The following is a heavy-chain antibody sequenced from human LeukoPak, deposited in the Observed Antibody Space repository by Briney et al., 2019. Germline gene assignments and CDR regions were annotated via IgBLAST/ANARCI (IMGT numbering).Heavy chain of an antibody. Sequence: SETLSLTCAVYGGSFSGYYWSLIRQPPGKGLEWIGEINHSGSTNYNPSLKSRVTLSVDTSKNQFSLKLSSVTAADTAVYYCARGPPPDFDYWGRGTLVTVSS. CDR3: ARGPPPDFDY. CDR2: INHSGST. V-gene: IGHV4-34*01. CDR1: GGSFSGYY. J-gene: IGHJ4*02.